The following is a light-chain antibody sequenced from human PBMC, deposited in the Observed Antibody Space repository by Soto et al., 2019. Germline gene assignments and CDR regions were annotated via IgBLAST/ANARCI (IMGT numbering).Light chain of an antibody. J-gene: IGKJ5*01. CDR3: QQYNSYSIT. CDR2: DAS. V-gene: IGKV1-5*02. Sequence: DIQMTQSPSSLSASVGDRVTIICRASQSVSTRLAWYQQKPGKAPKVLIYDASSWAGGVPSRFTGSGSGTEFTLTISSLQPDDFATYYCQQYNSYSITFGQGTRLE. CDR1: QSVSTR.